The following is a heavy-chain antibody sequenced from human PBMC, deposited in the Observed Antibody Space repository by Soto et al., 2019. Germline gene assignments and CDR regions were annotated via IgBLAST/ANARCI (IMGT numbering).Heavy chain of an antibody. CDR2: INQDGSEK. CDR1: GFTFRSYW. CDR3: VPHYSNYDY. V-gene: IGHV3-7*01. Sequence: GALRLSCAASGFTFRSYWMSWVRQAPGKGLEWVANINQDGSEKYYVDSVKGRFTISRDNAKNSLDLQMNSLRAEDTAVYYCVPHYSNYDYWGQGTLVTVSS. D-gene: IGHD4-4*01. J-gene: IGHJ4*02.